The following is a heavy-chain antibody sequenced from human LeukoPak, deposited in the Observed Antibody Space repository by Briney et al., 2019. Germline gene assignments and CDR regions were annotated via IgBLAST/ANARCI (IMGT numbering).Heavy chain of an antibody. J-gene: IGHJ2*01. V-gene: IGHV4-4*02. CDR1: GASISSTNW. CDR3: AREKEQQLVRNWYFDL. D-gene: IGHD6-13*01. CDR2: IYQSGST. Sequence: KASETLSLTCAVSGASISSTNWWNWVRQPPGKGLEWIGEIYQSGSTNYIPSLKSRVTISVDTSKNQFSLRLTSVTAADTAVYYCAREKEQQLVRNWYFDLWGRGTLVTVSS.